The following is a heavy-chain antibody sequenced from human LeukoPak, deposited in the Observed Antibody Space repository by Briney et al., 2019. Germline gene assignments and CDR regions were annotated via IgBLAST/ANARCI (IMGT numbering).Heavy chain of an antibody. Sequence: PGGSLRLSCAASGFTVSSNYMSRVRQAPGKGLEWVSVIYSGGTTYYVDSVKGRFTISRDTSKNTLYLQINSLRPEDTAVYYCAREVSRRTYHYYYYMDVWGKGTTVTVSS. D-gene: IGHD1-7*01. CDR2: IYSGGTT. J-gene: IGHJ6*03. CDR3: AREVSRRTYHYYYYMDV. V-gene: IGHV3-66*02. CDR1: GFTVSSNY.